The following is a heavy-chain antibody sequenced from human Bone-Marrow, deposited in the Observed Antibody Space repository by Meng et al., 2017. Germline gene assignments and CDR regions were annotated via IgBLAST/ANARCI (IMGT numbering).Heavy chain of an antibody. CDR1: GYSFTSYW. J-gene: IGHJ4*02. V-gene: IGHV5-51*01. Sequence: GGSLRLSCKGYGYSFTSYWIGWVRQMPGKGLEWMGIIYPGDSDTRYSPSFQGQVTISADKSISTAYLQWSSLKASDTAMYYCARHVYPILAVAGTAYFDYWGQGTLVTVSS. D-gene: IGHD6-19*01. CDR2: IYPGDSDT. CDR3: ARHVYPILAVAGTAYFDY.